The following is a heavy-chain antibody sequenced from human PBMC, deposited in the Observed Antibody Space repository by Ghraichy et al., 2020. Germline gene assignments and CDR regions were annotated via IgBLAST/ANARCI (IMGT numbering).Heavy chain of an antibody. D-gene: IGHD4-23*01. J-gene: IGHJ6*02. Sequence: ASVKVSCEASGYTFTHYYIHWVRQAPGQGLEWMGVINPNDGSTSYAQNLRGRVTISRGTSPSTFHMELSSLTPADPAVNFVARRKLGGGPDYYGLDVWGQGTTVTVAS. V-gene: IGHV1-46*01. CDR1: GYTFTHYY. CDR3: ARRKLGGGPDYYGLDV. CDR2: INPNDGST.